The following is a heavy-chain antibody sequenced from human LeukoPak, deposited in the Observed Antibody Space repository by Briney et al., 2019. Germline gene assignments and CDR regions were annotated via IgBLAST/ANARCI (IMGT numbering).Heavy chain of an antibody. CDR3: ARDTAMAYYEESYFDP. V-gene: IGHV1-18*01. CDR2: ISAYNGNT. J-gene: IGHJ5*02. D-gene: IGHD5-18*01. CDR1: GYTFTSYG. Sequence: PGASVKVSCKASGYTFTSYGISWVRQAPGQGLECMGWISAYNGNTNYAQKFQDRLTMTTDKSTSTAYMELRSLRSDDTAVYYCARDTAMAYYEESYFDPWGQGTLVTVSS.